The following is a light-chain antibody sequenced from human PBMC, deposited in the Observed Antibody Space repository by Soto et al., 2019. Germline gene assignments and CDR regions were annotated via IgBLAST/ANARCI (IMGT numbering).Light chain of an antibody. CDR3: LQDDSYPLT. CDR2: AAS. CDR1: QDIRKD. V-gene: IGKV1-6*01. J-gene: IGKJ4*01. Sequence: IQMTQSPSSLSASVGDRVTITCRASQDIRKDLSWYQQKPGKAPKLLIYAASSLQSGVPSRFGGSGSGTDFTLTISSLQPEDFATYYCLQDDSYPLTFGGGSKVEIK.